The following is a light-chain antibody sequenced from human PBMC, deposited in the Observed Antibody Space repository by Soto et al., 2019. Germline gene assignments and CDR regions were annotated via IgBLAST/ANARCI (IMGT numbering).Light chain of an antibody. V-gene: IGKV1-39*01. J-gene: IGKJ4*01. CDR3: QQSYSTPRT. CDR1: QSISTF. CDR2: AAT. Sequence: DIQMTQSPLSLSASVGDRVSITCRASQSISTFLNWYQQTPGRAPKLLIYAATTLQRGVPSRFVGTGSGTDFTLTISSLQPEDFATYYCQQSYSTPRTFGGGTKVDSK.